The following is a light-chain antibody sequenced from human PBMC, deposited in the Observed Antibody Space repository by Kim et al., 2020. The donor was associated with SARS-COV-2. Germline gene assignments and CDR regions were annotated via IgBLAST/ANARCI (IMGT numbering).Light chain of an antibody. Sequence: SASVGDRVTITCRASQNIHIYLNWYQQKPGKAPNLLIYATSTLESGVPTMFSGSRSGTTFTLTISSLRPEYFATYYCQQSYIAPYTFVQGTKLEI. V-gene: IGKV1-39*01. CDR3: QQSYIAPYT. J-gene: IGKJ2*01. CDR1: QNIHIY. CDR2: ATS.